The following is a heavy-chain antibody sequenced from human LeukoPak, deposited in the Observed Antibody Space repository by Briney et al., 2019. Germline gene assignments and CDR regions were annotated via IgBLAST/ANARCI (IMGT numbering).Heavy chain of an antibody. CDR2: INPNSGGT. J-gene: IGHJ4*02. V-gene: IGHV1-2*02. CDR1: GYTFTGYY. Sequence: ASVKVSCEASGYTFTGYYMHWVRQAPGQGLEWMGWINPNSGGTNYAQKFQGRVTMTRDTSISTAYMELSRLRSDDTAVYYCARHRVAAGTEVVDYWGQGTLVTVSS. CDR3: ARHRVAAGTEVVDY. D-gene: IGHD6-13*01.